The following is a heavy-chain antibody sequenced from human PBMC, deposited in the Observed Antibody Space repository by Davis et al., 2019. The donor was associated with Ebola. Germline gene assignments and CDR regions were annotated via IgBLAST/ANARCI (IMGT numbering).Heavy chain of an antibody. Sequence: SEKVSCKTSGYNFSTNYRLWVRPPPRHGLKWMGVINPSDGSTTYAQEFQGRVTMTRDTSTSTMYLEIRSLTFEDTAVYFCVIISLTWGQGTLVTVTS. CDR1: GYNFSTNY. CDR3: VIISLT. J-gene: IGHJ5*01. CDR2: INPSDGST. V-gene: IGHV1-46*01.